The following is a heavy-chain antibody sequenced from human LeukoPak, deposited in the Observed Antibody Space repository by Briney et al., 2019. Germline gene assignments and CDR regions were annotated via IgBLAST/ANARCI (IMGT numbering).Heavy chain of an antibody. Sequence: GGSLRLSCAATGFTFSSYAMTWVRQAPGKGLEWVSGISGSGDTPYYADSVKGRFTISRDDAKNTLYLQMNSLRAEDTAVYYCVRGGESTWSWGQGTLVTVSS. D-gene: IGHD2-15*01. V-gene: IGHV3-23*01. CDR3: VRGGESTWS. J-gene: IGHJ5*02. CDR2: ISGSGDTP. CDR1: GFTFSSYA.